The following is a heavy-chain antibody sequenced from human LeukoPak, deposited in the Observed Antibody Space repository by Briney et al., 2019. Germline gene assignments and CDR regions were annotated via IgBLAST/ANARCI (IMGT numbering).Heavy chain of an antibody. J-gene: IGHJ4*02. CDR3: VRGIDTTGYFNY. D-gene: IGHD3-22*01. V-gene: IGHV7-4-1*02. CDR2: INTNTGSP. CDR1: GYTFSTYP. Sequence: ASVTVSCKASGYTFSTYPMNWVRQAPGQGLEWMGWINTNTGSPTYAQGLTGRFVFSLDTSVSTAFLQINSLKAEDTALYYSVRGIDTTGYFNYWGQGTLVTVSS.